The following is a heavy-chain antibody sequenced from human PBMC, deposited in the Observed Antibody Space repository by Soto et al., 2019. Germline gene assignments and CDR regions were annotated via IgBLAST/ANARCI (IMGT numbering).Heavy chain of an antibody. J-gene: IGHJ6*02. Sequence: SVKVSCKASGGTFSSYTISWVRQAPGQGLEWMGRIIPILGIANYAQKFQGRVTITADKSTSTAYMELSSLRSEDTAVYYCASPPDRIAAAGTRYYGMDVWGQGTKVTVSS. D-gene: IGHD6-13*01. CDR1: GGTFSSYT. V-gene: IGHV1-69*02. CDR3: ASPPDRIAAAGTRYYGMDV. CDR2: IIPILGIA.